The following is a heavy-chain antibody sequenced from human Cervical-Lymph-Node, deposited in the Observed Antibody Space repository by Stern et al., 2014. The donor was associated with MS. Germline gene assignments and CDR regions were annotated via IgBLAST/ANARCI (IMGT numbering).Heavy chain of an antibody. CDR1: GYSFTTHY. V-gene: IGHV1-46*03. Sequence: VQLVESGAEVRKPGASFNVSCEASGYSFTTHYMHWIRQAPGEGLEWVGMINANSGTTTYARQFQGRVGITRDTSTSTIYLELTGLRSADTALYFCTRVQRERRALDHFDPWGQGTLVTVSS. CDR2: INANSGTT. D-gene: IGHD1-1*01. J-gene: IGHJ5*02. CDR3: TRVQRERRALDHFDP.